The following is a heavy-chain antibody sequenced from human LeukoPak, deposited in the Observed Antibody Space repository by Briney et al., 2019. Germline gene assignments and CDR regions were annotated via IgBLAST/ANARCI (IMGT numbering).Heavy chain of an antibody. D-gene: IGHD1-14*01. J-gene: IGHJ6*03. CDR3: ARGYSRYYYYMDV. CDR1: GFSFSLYD. CDR2: IGTAGDT. V-gene: IGHV3-13*01. Sequence: PGGSLGLSCVASGFSFSLYDMHWVRHATGKGLEWVSYIGTAGDTDYADSAKGRFTISRENVKNSLFLQMNSLRAGDTAVYYCARGYSRYYYYMDVWGKGTTVTVS.